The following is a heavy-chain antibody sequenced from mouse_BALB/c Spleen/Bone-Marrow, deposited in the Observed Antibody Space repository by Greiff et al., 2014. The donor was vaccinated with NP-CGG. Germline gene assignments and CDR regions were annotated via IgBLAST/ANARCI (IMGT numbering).Heavy chain of an antibody. D-gene: IGHD2-3*01. CDR3: TRYGYDPLYAMDY. Sequence: QVQLQQSGAELVKPGASVKLSCKASGYTFTSYYMHWVKQRPGQGLEWIGGINPSNGGTNFNEKFKSKATLTVDKSSSTAYMQLSSLTSEDSEVYYCTRYGYDPLYAMDYWGQGTSVTVSS. CDR2: INPSNGGT. J-gene: IGHJ4*01. CDR1: GYTFTSYY. V-gene: IGHV1S81*02.